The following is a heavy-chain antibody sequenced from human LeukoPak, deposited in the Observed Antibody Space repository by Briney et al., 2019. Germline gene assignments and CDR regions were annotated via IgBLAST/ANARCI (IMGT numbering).Heavy chain of an antibody. V-gene: IGHV3-64*04. CDR1: GFTFSNYA. Sequence: GGSLRLSCSASGFTFSNYAMHWVRQAPGKGLEYVSAISSNGDSSYYADSVKGRFTISRDNSKNTLYLQMNSLRAEDTAVYYCARGKGSTTRYYFDYWGQGTLVTVSS. J-gene: IGHJ4*02. D-gene: IGHD2-2*01. CDR2: ISSNGDSS. CDR3: ARGKGSTTRYYFDY.